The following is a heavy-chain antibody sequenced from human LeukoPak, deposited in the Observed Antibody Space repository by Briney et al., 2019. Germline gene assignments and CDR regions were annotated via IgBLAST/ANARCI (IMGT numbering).Heavy chain of an antibody. J-gene: IGHJ5*02. CDR3: ARSGSAWFDP. CDR2: TYYRSTWFN. CDR1: GDSVSSNSAA. V-gene: IGHV6-1*01. Sequence: SQTLSLTCAISGDSVSSNSAAWNWFRQSPSRGLEWLGRTYYRSTWFNDYAVSVKSRITINPDTSKNQFSLQLSSVTPEDTAVYFCARSGSAWFDPWGQGTLVTVSS. D-gene: IGHD3-10*01.